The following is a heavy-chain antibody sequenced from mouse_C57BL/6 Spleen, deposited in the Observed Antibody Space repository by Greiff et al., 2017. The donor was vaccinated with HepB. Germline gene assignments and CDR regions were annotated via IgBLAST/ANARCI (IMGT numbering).Heavy chain of an antibody. CDR1: GYAFSSSW. CDR3: ASHYYGSSYDAMDY. V-gene: IGHV1-82*01. J-gene: IGHJ4*01. D-gene: IGHD1-1*01. CDR2: IYPGDGDT. Sequence: VQLQQSGPELVKPGASVKISCKASGYAFSSSWMNWVKQRPGKGLEWIGRIYPGDGDTNYNGKFKGKATLTADKSSSTAYMQLSSLTSEDSAVYFCASHYYGSSYDAMDYWGQRTSVTVSS.